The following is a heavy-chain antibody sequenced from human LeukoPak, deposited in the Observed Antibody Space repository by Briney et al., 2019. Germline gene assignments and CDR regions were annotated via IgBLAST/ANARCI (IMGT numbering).Heavy chain of an antibody. D-gene: IGHD2-2*02. V-gene: IGHV4-61*02. CDR2: IYTSGST. J-gene: IGHJ6*03. CDR1: GGSISSGSYY. CDR3: ARGGYCSSTSCYKFYYYMDV. Sequence: SETLSLTCTVSGGSISSGSYYWSWIRQPAGKGLEWIGRIYTSGSTNYNPSLKSRVTISVDTSKNQFSLKLSSVTAADTAVYYCARGGYCSSTSCYKFYYYMDVWGKGTTVTVSS.